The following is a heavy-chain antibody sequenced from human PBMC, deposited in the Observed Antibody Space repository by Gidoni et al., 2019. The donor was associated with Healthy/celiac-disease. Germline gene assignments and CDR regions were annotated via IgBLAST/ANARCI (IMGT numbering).Heavy chain of an antibody. V-gene: IGHV4-34*01. J-gene: IGHJ4*02. CDR2: INHSGST. CDR1: GGSFSGYY. CDR3: ARDYYGSGSYIRY. Sequence: QVQLQKWGAGLLKPSETLSLTCAVYGGSFSGYYWSWIRQPPGKGLEWLGEINHSGSTNYNPSLKSRVTISVDTSKNQFSLKLSSVTAADTAVYYCARDYYGSGSYIRYWGQGTLVTVSS. D-gene: IGHD3-10*01.